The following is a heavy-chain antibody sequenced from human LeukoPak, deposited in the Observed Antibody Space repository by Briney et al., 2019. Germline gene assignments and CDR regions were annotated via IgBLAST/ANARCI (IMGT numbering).Heavy chain of an antibody. CDR3: ARDLRATGYCSSTSCYNPDY. CDR1: GYTFTGYY. J-gene: IGHJ4*02. CDR2: INPNSGGT. Sequence: ASVKVSCKASGYTFTGYYMHWVRQAPGQGLEWMGWINPNSGGTNYAQKFQGRVTMTRDTSISTAYMELSRLRSDDTAVYYCARDLRATGYCSSTSCYNPDYWGQGTLVTVSS. V-gene: IGHV1-2*02. D-gene: IGHD2-2*02.